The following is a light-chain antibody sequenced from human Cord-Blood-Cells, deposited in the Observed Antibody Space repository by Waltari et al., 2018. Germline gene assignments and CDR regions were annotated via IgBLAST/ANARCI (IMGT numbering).Light chain of an antibody. V-gene: IGLV3-27*01. CDR3: YSAADNNRV. J-gene: IGLJ3*02. CDR2: KDS. CDR1: VLAKKY. Sequence: SYELTQPSSVSVSPGQTARITCSGDVLAKKYARWFQQKPGQAPVLVIYKDSERPSGIPERFSGSSAGTTVTLTISWAQVEDEADYYCYSAADNNRVFGVGTKLTVL.